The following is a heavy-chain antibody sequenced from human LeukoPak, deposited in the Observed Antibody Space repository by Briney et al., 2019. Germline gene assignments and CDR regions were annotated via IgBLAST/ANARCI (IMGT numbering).Heavy chain of an antibody. CDR2: IIPIFGTA. J-gene: IGHJ5*02. Sequence: GASVKASCKASGGTFSSYAISWVRQAPGQGLEWMGGIIPIFGTANYAQKFQGRVTITADESTSTAYMELSSLRSEGTAVYYCARVMGSSWYKDLTWFDPWGQGTLVTVSS. V-gene: IGHV1-69*13. CDR1: GGTFSSYA. CDR3: ARVMGSSWYKDLTWFDP. D-gene: IGHD6-13*01.